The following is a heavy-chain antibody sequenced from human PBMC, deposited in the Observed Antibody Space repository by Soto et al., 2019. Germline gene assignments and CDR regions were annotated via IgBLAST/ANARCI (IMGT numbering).Heavy chain of an antibody. J-gene: IGHJ4*02. Sequence: EVQLVESGGGFVKPGGSLRLSCAASGFTFSHAWMNWVRQAPGKGLEWVGRIKSKTDGGTTEYAAPVNGRFTLSRDDSTNTLFLQMNSLQTEDTAVYFCATDVPSQGRGEFDYWGQGTLVTVS. CDR1: GFTFSHAW. V-gene: IGHV3-15*07. CDR2: IKSKTDGGTT. CDR3: ATDVPSQGRGEFDY.